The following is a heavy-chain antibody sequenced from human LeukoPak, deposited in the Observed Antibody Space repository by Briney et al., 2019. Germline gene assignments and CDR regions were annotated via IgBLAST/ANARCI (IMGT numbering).Heavy chain of an antibody. CDR2: IIPIFGTA. D-gene: IGHD5-24*01. V-gene: IGHV1-69*01. J-gene: IGHJ4*02. CDR1: GGTFSSYA. Sequence: SVKVSCTASGGTFSSYAISWVRQAPGQGLEWMGGIIPIFGTANYAQKFQGRVTITADESTSTAYMELSSLRSEDTAVYYCARGGMERWLQAALDYWGQGTLVTVSS. CDR3: ARGGMERWLQAALDY.